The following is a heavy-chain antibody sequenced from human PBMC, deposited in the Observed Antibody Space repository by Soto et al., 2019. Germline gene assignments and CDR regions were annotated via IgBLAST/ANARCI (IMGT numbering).Heavy chain of an antibody. CDR1: GYNFTSYA. CDR3: ARDLYYSSGRYFDHDAFDI. Sequence: ASVKVSCKASGYNFTSYAISWVRQAPGQGLEWMGWISPHNDRTKYARRFQDRVTMTTETPTSTVYMELGSLRSDDTAVYYCARDLYYSSGRYFDHDAFDIWGQGTVVTVSS. J-gene: IGHJ3*02. V-gene: IGHV1-18*01. D-gene: IGHD6-19*01. CDR2: ISPHNDRT.